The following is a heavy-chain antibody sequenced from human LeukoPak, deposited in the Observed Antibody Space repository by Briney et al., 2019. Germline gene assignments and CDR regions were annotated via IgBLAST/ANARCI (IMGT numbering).Heavy chain of an antibody. J-gene: IGHJ3*02. CDR3: ARALGAFDI. CDR2: ISQSGST. V-gene: IGHV4-34*01. CDR1: GGSISSYY. Sequence: PSETLSLTCTVSGGSISSYYWSWIRQPPGKALEWIGEISQSGSTNYNPSLKSRINISLDTSENQFSLKLSSVTAADTAVYYCARALGAFDIWGQGTMVTVSS.